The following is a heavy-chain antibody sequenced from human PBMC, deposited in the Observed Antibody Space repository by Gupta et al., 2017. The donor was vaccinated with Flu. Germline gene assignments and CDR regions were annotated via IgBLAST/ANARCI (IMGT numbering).Heavy chain of an antibody. J-gene: IGHJ4*02. CDR1: SRCY. CDR3: XKDQDPCVEATDY. Sequence: SRCYKTWVRRDLGREVVWVLRISDNGANTYYEDSVKGRFTISRDNSKNTLDLNMTTMTAXDXAVDYCXKDQDPCVEATDYWGQGTLVTVAS. V-gene: IGHV3-23*01. D-gene: IGHD1-26*01. CDR2: ISDNGANT.